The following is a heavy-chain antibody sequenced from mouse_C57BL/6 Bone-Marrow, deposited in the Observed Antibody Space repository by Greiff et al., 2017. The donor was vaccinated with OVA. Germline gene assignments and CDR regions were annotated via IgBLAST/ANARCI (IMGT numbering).Heavy chain of an antibody. V-gene: IGHV1-26*01. D-gene: IGHD1-1*01. CDR2: INPNNGGT. CDR1: GYTFTDYY. Sequence: EVQLQQSGPELVKPGASVKISCKASGYTFTDYYMNWVKQSHGKSLEWIGDINPNNGGTSYNQKFKSKATLTVDKSSSTAYMELRSLTSEDSAVYYCARPFYGSSHYFDYWGQGTTLTVSS. J-gene: IGHJ2*01. CDR3: ARPFYGSSHYFDY.